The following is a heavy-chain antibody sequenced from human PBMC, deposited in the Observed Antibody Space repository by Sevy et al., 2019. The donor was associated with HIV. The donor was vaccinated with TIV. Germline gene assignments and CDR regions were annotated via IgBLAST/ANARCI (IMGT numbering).Heavy chain of an antibody. V-gene: IGHV1-3*01. Sequence: ASVKVSCKASGYTFTSYAMHWVRQAPGQRLEWMGWINAGNGNTKYSQKFQGRVTITRDTSASTAYMELSSLRSEDTAVYYCARVAFSSSWLRGYYYMDVWGKGTTVTVSS. D-gene: IGHD6-13*01. J-gene: IGHJ6*03. CDR1: GYTFTSYA. CDR2: INAGNGNT. CDR3: ARVAFSSSWLRGYYYMDV.